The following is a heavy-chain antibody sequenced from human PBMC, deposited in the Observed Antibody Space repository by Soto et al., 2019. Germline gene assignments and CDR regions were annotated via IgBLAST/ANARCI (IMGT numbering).Heavy chain of an antibody. Sequence: VSGPTLVNPTQTLTLTCTFSGFSLSTSGVGVGWIRQPPGRALEWLGIIYWDVDKRYSPSLKSRFTITKDTSKNLLVLTITNMDPVHTAPYYCAHSTNSIMAFDTWGQGTLVTVST. CDR2: IYWDVDK. J-gene: IGHJ5*02. D-gene: IGHD2-21*01. CDR1: GFSLSTSGVG. V-gene: IGHV2-5*02. CDR3: AHSTNSIMAFDT.